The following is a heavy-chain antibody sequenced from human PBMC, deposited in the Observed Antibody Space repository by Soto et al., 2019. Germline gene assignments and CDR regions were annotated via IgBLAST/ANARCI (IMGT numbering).Heavy chain of an antibody. CDR3: AKGRGGAYYYYGLDV. Sequence: EVQLLESGGGLVQPGESLTLSCAASGFTFNTYAMTWAPRAPGKGLEWGSAISGSCATTCVADSVKGRFTISRDNSKDTLYLQMNSLRAEDTAIYYCAKGRGGAYYYYGLDVWGQGTTVTVSS. CDR2: ISGSCATT. J-gene: IGHJ6*02. D-gene: IGHD3-10*01. CDR1: GFTFNTYA. V-gene: IGHV3-23*01.